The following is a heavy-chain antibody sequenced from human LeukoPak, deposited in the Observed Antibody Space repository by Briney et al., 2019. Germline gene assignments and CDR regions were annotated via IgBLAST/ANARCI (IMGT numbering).Heavy chain of an antibody. V-gene: IGHV4-39*01. CDR1: GGSFSGCY. CDR3: ARQTGSGLFSLP. D-gene: IGHD3-10*01. CDR2: IYFSGGT. J-gene: IGHJ4*02. Sequence: SETLSLTCTVYGGSFSGCYWGWIRQPPGKGLEWIGSIYFSGGTYYNASLKSRVTISVDTSKNQFSLKLSSETAADTAVYYCARQTGSGLFSLPGGQGTLVTVSS.